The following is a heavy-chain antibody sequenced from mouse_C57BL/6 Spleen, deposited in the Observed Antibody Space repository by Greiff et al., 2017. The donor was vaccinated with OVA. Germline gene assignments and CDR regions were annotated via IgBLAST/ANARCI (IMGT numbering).Heavy chain of an antibody. V-gene: IGHV5-16*01. CDR1: GFTFSDYY. CDR3: ARLVVPYWYFDV. J-gene: IGHJ1*03. Sequence: DVMLVESEGGLVQPGSSMKLSCTASGFTFSDYYMAWVRQVPEKGLEWVANINYDGSSTYYLDSLKSRFIISRDNAKNILYLQMSSLKSEDTATYYCARLVVPYWYFDVWGTGTTVTVSS. D-gene: IGHD1-1*01. CDR2: INYDGSST.